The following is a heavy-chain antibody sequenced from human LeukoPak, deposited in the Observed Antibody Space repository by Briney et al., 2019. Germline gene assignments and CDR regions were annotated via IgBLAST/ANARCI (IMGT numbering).Heavy chain of an antibody. CDR1: GFTFSSYG. Sequence: GRSLRLSCAASGFTFSSYGMHWVRQAPGMGLEWVAVISYDGSNKYYADSVKGRFTISRDNSKNTLYLQMNSLRAEDTAVYYCAKGSSSWYGGSYFDYWGQGTLVTVSS. CDR3: AKGSSSWYGGSYFDY. CDR2: ISYDGSNK. V-gene: IGHV3-30*18. J-gene: IGHJ4*02. D-gene: IGHD6-13*01.